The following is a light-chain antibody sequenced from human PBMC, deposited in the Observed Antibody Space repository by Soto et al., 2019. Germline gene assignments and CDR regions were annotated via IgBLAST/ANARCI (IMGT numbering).Light chain of an antibody. Sequence: PSTLSASVGDRVTITCRASQSISSWLAWYQQKPGKAPKLLIYDASSLESGVPSRFSGSGSGTEFTLTISSLKPDDFATYYCQQYNSYWTFGQGTKVDI. J-gene: IGKJ1*01. CDR2: DAS. V-gene: IGKV1-5*01. CDR3: QQYNSYWT. CDR1: QSISSW.